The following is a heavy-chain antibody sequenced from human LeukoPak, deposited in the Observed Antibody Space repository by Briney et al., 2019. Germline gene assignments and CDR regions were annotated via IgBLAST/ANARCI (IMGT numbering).Heavy chain of an antibody. CDR3: ASPTFPYSSSWYFDY. D-gene: IGHD6-13*01. J-gene: IGHJ4*02. CDR2: IYYSGST. Sequence: SSETLSLTCTVSGGSISSSSYYWGWIRQPPGKGLEWIGSIYYSGSTYYNPSLKSRVTISVDTSKNQFSLKLSSVTAADTAVYCCASPTFPYSSSWYFDYWGQGTLVTVSS. V-gene: IGHV4-39*07. CDR1: GGSISSSSYY.